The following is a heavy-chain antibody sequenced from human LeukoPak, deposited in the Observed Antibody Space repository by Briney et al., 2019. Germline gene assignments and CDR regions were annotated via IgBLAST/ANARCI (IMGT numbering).Heavy chain of an antibody. CDR3: ARDDPVSGTEWLVLSDY. D-gene: IGHD6-19*01. CDR1: EFTFSSYA. CDR2: ISYDGSNK. Sequence: GGSLRLSCAASEFTFSSYAMHWVRQAPGKGLEWVAVISYDGSNKYYADSVKGRFTISRDNSKNTLYLQMNSLRAEDTAVYYCARDDPVSGTEWLVLSDYWGQGTLVTVSS. V-gene: IGHV3-30*04. J-gene: IGHJ4*02.